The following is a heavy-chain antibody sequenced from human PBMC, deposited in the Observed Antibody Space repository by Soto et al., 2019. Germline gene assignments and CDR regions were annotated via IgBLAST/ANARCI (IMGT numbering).Heavy chain of an antibody. CDR3: ARDFPNIVVVPAASNWFDP. CDR2: IYTSGST. D-gene: IGHD2-2*01. V-gene: IGHV4-4*07. J-gene: IGHJ5*02. CDR1: GGSISSYY. Sequence: SETLSLTCTVSGGSISSYYWSWIRQPAGKGLEWIGRIYTSGSTNYNPSLKRRVTMSVDTSKNQFSLKLSSVTAADTAVYYCARDFPNIVVVPAASNWFDPWGQGTLVTVSS.